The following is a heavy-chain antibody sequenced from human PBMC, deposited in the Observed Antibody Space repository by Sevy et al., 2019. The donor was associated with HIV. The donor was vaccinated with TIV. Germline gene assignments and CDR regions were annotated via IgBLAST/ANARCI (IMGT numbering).Heavy chain of an antibody. Sequence: GGSLRLSCATSGFTFNSHGMHWVRQAPGKGLEWVSFIQYDGGNKNYADSVKGRFTISRDNSKNTLYLQLGSLRTEDTALYYCVKDPLIALGADLFDYWGQGTLVTVSS. V-gene: IGHV3-30*02. J-gene: IGHJ4*02. D-gene: IGHD6-19*01. CDR2: IQYDGGNK. CDR1: GFTFNSHG. CDR3: VKDPLIALGADLFDY.